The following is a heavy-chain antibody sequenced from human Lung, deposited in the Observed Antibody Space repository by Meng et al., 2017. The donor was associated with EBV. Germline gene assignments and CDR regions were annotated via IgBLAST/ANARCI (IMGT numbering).Heavy chain of an antibody. D-gene: IGHD1-26*01. CDR1: GYTFTNYG. J-gene: IGHJ4*02. V-gene: IGHV1-18*01. CDR2: INAYNGDP. Sequence: QARLGQLGAEVTKPGASVKVPCKVSGYTFTNYGITWARKAPGQGVEWMGWINAYNGDPNYAQTLQGRVTMTTDTSTSTAYMELRRLRSDDTAVYYCARVEVGITSGDYWGQGTLVTVSS. CDR3: ARVEVGITSGDY.